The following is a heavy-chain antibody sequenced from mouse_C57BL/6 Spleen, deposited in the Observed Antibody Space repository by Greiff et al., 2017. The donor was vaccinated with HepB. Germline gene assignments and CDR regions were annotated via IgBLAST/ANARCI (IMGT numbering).Heavy chain of an antibody. CDR1: GFSFNTYA. J-gene: IGHJ4*01. CDR2: IRSKSNNYAT. CDR3: GRHPYAMDY. V-gene: IGHV10-1*01. Sequence: EVKLVESGGGLVQPKGSLKLSCAASGFSFNTYAMNWVRQAPGKGLEWVARIRSKSNNYATYYADSVKDRFTISRDDSESMLYLQMNNLKTEDTAMYYCGRHPYAMDYWGQGTSVTVSS.